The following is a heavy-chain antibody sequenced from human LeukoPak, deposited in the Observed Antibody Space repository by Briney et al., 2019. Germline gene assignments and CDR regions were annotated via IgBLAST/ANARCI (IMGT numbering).Heavy chain of an antibody. J-gene: IGHJ4*02. CDR3: AKDSAAPISITMVRGRWYFDY. Sequence: GGSLRLSCGTSGFTFSRYGMHWVRQAPGKGLEWVAFIRYDGSNRYYADSVKGRFTISRDNSKNTLYLQIHSLRAEDTAVYYCAKDSAAPISITMVRGRWYFDYWGQGTLVTVSS. CDR1: GFTFSRYG. CDR2: IRYDGSNR. D-gene: IGHD3-10*01. V-gene: IGHV3-30*02.